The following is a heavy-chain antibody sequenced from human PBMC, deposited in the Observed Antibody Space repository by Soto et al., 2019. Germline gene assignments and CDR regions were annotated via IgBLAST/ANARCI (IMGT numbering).Heavy chain of an antibody. CDR1: GYTFTTYG. Sequence: QAQLVQSGAEVNKPGASVKVSCKASGYTFTTYGISWVRQAPGRGLEWMGWISAYNGDTKDAQKFQDRVTMTTDAFTSTAYLELRSVTSDDRAVYYCARDREAARPGWFDPWGQGTLVTVSS. CDR3: ARDREAARPGWFDP. D-gene: IGHD6-6*01. CDR2: ISAYNGDT. V-gene: IGHV1-18*04. J-gene: IGHJ5*02.